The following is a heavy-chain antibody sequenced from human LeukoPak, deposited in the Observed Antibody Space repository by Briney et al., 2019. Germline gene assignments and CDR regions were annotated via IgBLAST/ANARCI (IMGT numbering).Heavy chain of an antibody. Sequence: ASVKVSCKASGYTLSNYGISWVRHAPGQGLEWMRWISTYSGDTHYPQKFQGRVTMTTDTSTSTVYMELTSLRFDDTAVYYCARDSRGWYDNFHAFDMWGQGTMVTVSS. V-gene: IGHV1-18*01. CDR2: ISTYSGDT. J-gene: IGHJ3*02. D-gene: IGHD6-19*01. CDR1: GYTLSNYG. CDR3: ARDSRGWYDNFHAFDM.